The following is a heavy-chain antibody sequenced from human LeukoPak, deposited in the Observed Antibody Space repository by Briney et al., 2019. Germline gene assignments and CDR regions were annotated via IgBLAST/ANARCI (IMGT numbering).Heavy chain of an antibody. Sequence: GYAQKFQGRVTITRNTSITTAYMELSSLRSEDTAVYYCARLVSSVTIFGVVIIYSNWFDPWGQGTLVTVSS. CDR3: ARLVSSVTIFGVVIIYSNWFDP. J-gene: IGHJ5*02. D-gene: IGHD3-3*01. V-gene: IGHV1-8*03.